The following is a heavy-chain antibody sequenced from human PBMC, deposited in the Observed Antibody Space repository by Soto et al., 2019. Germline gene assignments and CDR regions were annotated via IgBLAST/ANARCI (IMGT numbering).Heavy chain of an antibody. V-gene: IGHV3-13*05. Sequence: EVQLVESGGGLVQPGGSLRLSCEASGFTFRNYDMHWVRQGTGKGLEWVSGISAAGDPDYADSVEGRFTISRENAQNSFFLQMNSRRVGDTAVYYCARTDRDFYGLDVWGHGTTVIVSS. CDR1: GFTFRNYD. CDR3: ARTDRDFYGLDV. J-gene: IGHJ6*02. CDR2: ISAAGDP.